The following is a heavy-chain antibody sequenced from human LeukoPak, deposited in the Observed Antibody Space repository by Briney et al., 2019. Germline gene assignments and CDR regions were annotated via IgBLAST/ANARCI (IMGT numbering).Heavy chain of an antibody. CDR1: GYTFTGYY. CDR3: AKEPEGAAADL. Sequence: SVKVSCKASGYTFTGYYMHWVRQAPGQGLEWMGGITPMFGTANYAQKFQGRVTITADESTSTAYMELSSLRSEDTAVYYCAKEPEGAAADLWGQGTLVTVSS. D-gene: IGHD6-13*01. J-gene: IGHJ5*02. CDR2: ITPMFGTA. V-gene: IGHV1-69*13.